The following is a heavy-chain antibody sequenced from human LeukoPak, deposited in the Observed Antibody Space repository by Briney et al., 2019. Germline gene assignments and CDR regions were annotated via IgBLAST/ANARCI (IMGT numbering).Heavy chain of an antibody. CDR3: ARVDICSGGSCYEAPFDY. CDR1: GFTFSSYS. J-gene: IGHJ4*02. CDR2: ISSSSGTI. Sequence: GGSLRLSCAASGFTFSSYSMKWVRQAPGKGLEWVSYISSSSGTIYYADSVKGRFTISRGNAENSLYLQMNSLRADDTAVYYCARVDICSGGSCYEAPFDYWGQGTLVTVSS. V-gene: IGHV3-48*04. D-gene: IGHD2-15*01.